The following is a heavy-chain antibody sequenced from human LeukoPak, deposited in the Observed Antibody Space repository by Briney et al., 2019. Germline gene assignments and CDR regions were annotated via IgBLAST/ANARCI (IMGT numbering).Heavy chain of an antibody. CDR2: ILRNSGSI. CDR1: GFTFDDYA. D-gene: IGHD3-10*01. J-gene: IGHJ3*02. Sequence: GGSLRLSCAASGFTFDDYAMHWVRQAPGKGLEWVSGILRNSGSIGYADSVKGRFTISRDNSKNTLYLQMNSLRAEDTAVYYCAKAEGSGSYYKTSYDAFDIWGQGTMVTVSS. CDR3: AKAEGSGSYYKTSYDAFDI. V-gene: IGHV3-9*01.